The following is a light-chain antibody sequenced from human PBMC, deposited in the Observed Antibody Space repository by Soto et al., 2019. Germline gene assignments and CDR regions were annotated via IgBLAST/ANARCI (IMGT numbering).Light chain of an antibody. CDR1: QISYSNY. CDR2: DAA. J-gene: IGKJ1*01. V-gene: IGKV3-20*01. CDR3: QQYSSSVWT. Sequence: EIVLTQSPGTLSLSPGERATLSCRASQISYSNYLAWYQQKPGQAPRLLIYDAATRAAGIPDRFSGSGSGTDFSLTINRLEPEDFAVYYCQQYSSSVWTFGQGTKVEIK.